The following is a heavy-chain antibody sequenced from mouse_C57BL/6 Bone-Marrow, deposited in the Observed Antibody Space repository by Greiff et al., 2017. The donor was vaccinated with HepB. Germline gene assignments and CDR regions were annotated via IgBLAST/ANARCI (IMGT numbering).Heavy chain of an antibody. V-gene: IGHV1-54*01. Sequence: VQLQQSGAELVRPGTSVKVYCKASGYAFTNYLIEWVKQRPGQGLEWIGVINPGSGGTNYNEKFKGKATLTEDKSSSTAYMQLSSLTSEDSAVYFCARVAGYYVGYFDYWGQGTTLTVSS. J-gene: IGHJ2*01. CDR2: INPGSGGT. D-gene: IGHD2-3*01. CDR1: GYAFTNYL. CDR3: ARVAGYYVGYFDY.